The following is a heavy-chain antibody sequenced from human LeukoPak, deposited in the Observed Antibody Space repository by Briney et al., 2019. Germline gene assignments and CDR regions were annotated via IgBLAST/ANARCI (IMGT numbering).Heavy chain of an antibody. Sequence: EGSLRLSCAASGFTFSSYAMTWVRQPPGKGLEGVSSITGSTGNTYYADSVKGRFTISRDNSKNTLYLQMNSLRAEDTAVYYCAKRYSGSSGLYNFDYWGQGTLVTVSS. CDR1: GFTFSSYA. V-gene: IGHV3-23*01. D-gene: IGHD1-26*01. CDR2: ITGSTGNT. CDR3: AKRYSGSSGLYNFDY. J-gene: IGHJ4*02.